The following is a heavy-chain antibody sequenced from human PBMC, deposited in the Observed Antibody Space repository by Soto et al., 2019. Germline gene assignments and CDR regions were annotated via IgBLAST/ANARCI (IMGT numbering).Heavy chain of an antibody. CDR1: GFTFDDYA. CDR3: AKDRYPGGYYAFDI. V-gene: IGHV3-9*01. CDR2: SSCNSGNI. J-gene: IGHJ3*02. Sequence: GGSLRLSCAASGFTFDDYAMHWVRQAPGKGLEWVAGSSCNSGNIGYAYSVKGRFTISRDNAKNSLYLQMNSLRAEDTDWYYCAKDRYPGGYYAFDIWGQGTMVTVSS. D-gene: IGHD5-12*01.